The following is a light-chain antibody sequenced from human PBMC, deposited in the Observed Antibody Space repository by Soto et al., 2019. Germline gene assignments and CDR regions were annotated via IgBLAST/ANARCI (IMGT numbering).Light chain of an antibody. V-gene: IGLV2-14*01. CDR1: SSDVGGYDY. CDR2: EVS. J-gene: IGLJ2*01. CDR3: CSYTGSLTML. Sequence: QSVLTQPASVSGSPGQLITISCTGSSSDVGGYDYVSWYQQHPGKAPKLMIYEVSNRPSGVSNRFSGSKSGNTASLTISGLQAEDEADYYCCSYTGSLTMLFGGGTKVTVL.